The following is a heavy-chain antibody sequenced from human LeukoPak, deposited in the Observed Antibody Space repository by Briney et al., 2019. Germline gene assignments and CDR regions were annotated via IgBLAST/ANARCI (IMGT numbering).Heavy chain of an antibody. CDR3: ARWGDYDILTGYYVSDF. V-gene: IGHV3-23*01. CDR1: GFIFRNYA. J-gene: IGHJ4*02. D-gene: IGHD3-9*01. CDR2: ITGSGVTT. Sequence: PGGSLRLSCAASGFIFRNYAMSWVRQAPGKGREWVSAITGSGVTTYYADSVKGRFTISRDNSKNTLYVEMNTLRAEDTAVYYCARWGDYDILTGYYVSDFWGQGTLVTVSA.